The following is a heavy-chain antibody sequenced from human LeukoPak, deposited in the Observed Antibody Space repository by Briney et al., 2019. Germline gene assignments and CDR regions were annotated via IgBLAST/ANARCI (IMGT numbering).Heavy chain of an antibody. CDR2: IYHNGNT. J-gene: IGHJ3*02. D-gene: IGHD2-15*01. CDR1: GGSISSGGYS. Sequence: SETLSLTCAVSGGSISSGGYSWIWIRQPPGEGLEWIGYIYHNGNTYYKPSLESRVIISVDRSKNQFSLKLSSVTAADTAVYYCARDCSGGSCKGAFDIWGQGTMVTVSS. V-gene: IGHV4-30-2*01. CDR3: ARDCSGGSCKGAFDI.